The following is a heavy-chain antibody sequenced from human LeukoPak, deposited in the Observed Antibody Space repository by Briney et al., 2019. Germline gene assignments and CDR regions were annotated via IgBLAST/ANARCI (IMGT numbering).Heavy chain of an antibody. CDR1: GGSFSGYY. CDR2: INHSGST. CDR3: ARVPPGGYDSSGYYYLPELYYFDY. V-gene: IGHV4-34*01. J-gene: IGHJ4*02. D-gene: IGHD3-22*01. Sequence: PSETLSLTCAVYGGSFSGYYWSWIRQPPGKGLEWIGEINHSGSTNYNPSHKSRVTISVDTSKNQFSLKLSSVTAADTAVYYCARVPPGGYDSSGYYYLPELYYFDYWGQGTLVTVSS.